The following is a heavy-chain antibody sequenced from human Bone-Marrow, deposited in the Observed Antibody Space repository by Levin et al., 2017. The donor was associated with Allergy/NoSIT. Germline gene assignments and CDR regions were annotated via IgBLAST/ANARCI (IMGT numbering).Heavy chain of an antibody. D-gene: IGHD4-11*01. CDR3: VRADYTWGGWLDS. CDR1: GFTFSDFT. Sequence: PGGSLRLSCEGAGFTFSDFTMNWIRQAPGKGLEWLASISGTDRFIYYADSVRGRFTISRDNAKRLLFLQMSGLRGEDTAIYYCVRADYTWGGWLDSWGQGTLVTVSS. J-gene: IGHJ5*01. V-gene: IGHV3-21*04. CDR2: ISGTDRFI.